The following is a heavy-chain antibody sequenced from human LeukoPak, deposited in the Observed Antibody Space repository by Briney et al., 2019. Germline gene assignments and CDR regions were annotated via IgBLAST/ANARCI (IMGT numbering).Heavy chain of an antibody. V-gene: IGHV3-53*01. CDR1: GFIVSSSY. D-gene: IGHD5-18*01. CDR3: SRDLAYSYGFGS. CDR2: LYTSGDT. J-gene: IGHJ5*02. Sequence: GGSLRLSCAGSGFIVSSSYMIWVRQAPGKGLEWVSILYTSGDTYYADSVKGRFTISRDNSKNTLYLQMNSLRAEDTALYYCSRDLAYSYGFGSWGKGTLVTVSS.